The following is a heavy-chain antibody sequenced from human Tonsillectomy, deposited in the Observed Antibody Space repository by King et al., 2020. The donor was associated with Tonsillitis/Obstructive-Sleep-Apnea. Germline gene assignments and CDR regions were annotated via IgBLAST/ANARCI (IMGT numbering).Heavy chain of an antibody. D-gene: IGHD4/OR15-4a*01. V-gene: IGHV4-34*01. CDR2: INHGGNT. CDR1: GVSFSGYY. CDR3: ARVDYDAGGYYGMDV. J-gene: IGHJ6*02. Sequence: VQLQQWGAGLLKPSETLSLTCGVSGVSFSGYYWNWIRQAPGKGLEWIAEINHGGNTNYNPSLRRRVTMSVDTSKQQISLRLSSVTDADTAVYYCARVDYDAGGYYGMDVWGQGTTVTVSS.